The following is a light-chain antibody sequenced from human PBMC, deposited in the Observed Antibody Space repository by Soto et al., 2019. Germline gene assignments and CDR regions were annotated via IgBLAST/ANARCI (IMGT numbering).Light chain of an antibody. CDR1: QSISRY. Sequence: IQMTQSPSSLSSSFGDRVTITCRASQSISRYLNWYQQKPGKAPKLLIYAASSLQSGVPSRFSGSVSGTDVTITISSLQKEDGSTYDCQQSYSTTHTFGQGTRLEIK. CDR2: AAS. J-gene: IGKJ5*01. V-gene: IGKV1-39*01. CDR3: QQSYSTTHT.